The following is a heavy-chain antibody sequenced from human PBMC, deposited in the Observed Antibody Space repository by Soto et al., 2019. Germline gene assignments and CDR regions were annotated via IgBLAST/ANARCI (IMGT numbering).Heavy chain of an antibody. J-gene: IGHJ3*02. CDR3: AREENYDSSGYYYGEAFDAFDI. CDR1: GGSFSGYY. D-gene: IGHD3-22*01. V-gene: IGHV4-34*01. Sequence: PSETLSLTCAVYGGSFSGYYWSCIRQPPGKGLEWIGEINHSGGTNYNPSLKSRVTISVDTSKNQFSLKLSSVTAADTAVYYCAREENYDSSGYYYGEAFDAFDIGGQGTMVTVSS. CDR2: INHSGGT.